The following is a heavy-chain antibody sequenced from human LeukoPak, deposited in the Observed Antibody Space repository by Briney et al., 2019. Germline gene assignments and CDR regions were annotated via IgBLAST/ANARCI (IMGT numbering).Heavy chain of an antibody. V-gene: IGHV4-61*01. CDR1: GGSISSSSYY. CDR3: ASYSSWTYYFDY. CDR2: IYYSGST. Sequence: SETLSLTCTVSGGSISSSSYYWSWIRQPPGKGLEWIGYIYYSGSTNYNPSLKSRVTISVDTSKNQFSLKLSSVTAADTAVYYCASYSSWTYYFDYWGQGTLVTVSS. J-gene: IGHJ4*02. D-gene: IGHD6-13*01.